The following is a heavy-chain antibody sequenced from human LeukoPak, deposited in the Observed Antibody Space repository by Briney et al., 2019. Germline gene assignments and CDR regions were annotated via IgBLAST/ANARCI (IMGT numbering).Heavy chain of an antibody. CDR2: INHSGST. J-gene: IGHJ6*02. CDR3: ARDGPAYDFWSGYPGSSYYYCGMDV. V-gene: IGHV4-34*01. Sequence: SETLSLTCAVYGGSFSGYYWSWIRQPPGKGLEWIGEINHSGSTNYNPSLKSRVTISVDTSKNQFSLKLSSVTAADTAVYYCARDGPAYDFWSGYPGSSYYYCGMDVWGQGTTVTVSS. CDR1: GGSFSGYY. D-gene: IGHD3-3*01.